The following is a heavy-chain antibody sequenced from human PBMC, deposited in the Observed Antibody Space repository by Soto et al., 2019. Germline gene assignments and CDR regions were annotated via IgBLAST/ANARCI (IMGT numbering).Heavy chain of an antibody. D-gene: IGHD1-1*01. Sequence: PGGSLRLSCAASGFTFSRYAMGWVRQAPRKGLEWVSVIGGNGGNIHNADFVKGRFTISRDNSKNTLYLQMNSLRVEDTAVYICATQDFRGSTGTTWGQGTLVTVSS. J-gene: IGHJ4*02. CDR1: GFTFSRYA. CDR3: ATQDFRGSTGTT. CDR2: IGGNGGNI. V-gene: IGHV3-23*01.